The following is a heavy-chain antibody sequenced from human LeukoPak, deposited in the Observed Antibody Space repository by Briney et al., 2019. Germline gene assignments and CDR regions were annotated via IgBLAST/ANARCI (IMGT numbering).Heavy chain of an antibody. CDR3: AKDLSSSWARSAFDI. D-gene: IGHD6-13*01. J-gene: IGHJ3*02. Sequence: PGRSLRLSCAASGFTFSSYGMHWVRQAPGKGLEWVAVISYDGSNKYYADSVKGRFTISRDNSKNTLYLQMNSLRAEDTAVYYCAKDLSSSWARSAFDIWGQGTMVTVSS. CDR1: GFTFSSYG. V-gene: IGHV3-30*18. CDR2: ISYDGSNK.